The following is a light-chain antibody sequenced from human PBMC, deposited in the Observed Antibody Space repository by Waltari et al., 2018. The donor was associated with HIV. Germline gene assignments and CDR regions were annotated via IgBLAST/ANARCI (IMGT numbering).Light chain of an antibody. CDR1: SSDIATY. CDR3: ASYTRTSTVV. CDR2: DAN. V-gene: IGLV2-14*01. J-gene: IGLJ3*02. Sequence: QSALTQPASVSGSLGQSITISCICTSSDIATYVSWYQHHPDHAPRLVIADANTRPSGIPLRFSGSKSGNTASLTISGLQAEDEADYYCASYTRTSTVVFGGGTKVTVL.